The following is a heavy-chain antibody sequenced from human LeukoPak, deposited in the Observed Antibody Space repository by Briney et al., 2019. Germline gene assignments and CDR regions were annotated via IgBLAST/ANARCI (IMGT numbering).Heavy chain of an antibody. CDR1: GFTLSGCS. Sequence: GGSLRLSCAASGFTLSGCSMNWVRQAPGKGLEWVSYISGGGSTIYYADSVKGRFTISRDNSKNTLYLQMNSLRAEDTAVYYCAACYSSSWYYFDYWGQGTLVTVSS. J-gene: IGHJ4*02. V-gene: IGHV3-48*01. CDR3: AACYSSSWYYFDY. D-gene: IGHD6-13*01. CDR2: ISGGGSTI.